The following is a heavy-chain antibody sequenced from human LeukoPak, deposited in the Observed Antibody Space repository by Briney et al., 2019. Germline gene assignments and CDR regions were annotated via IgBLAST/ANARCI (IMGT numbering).Heavy chain of an antibody. CDR3: AGKMSLDNSNSRAFDY. CDR1: GYNFNSHW. J-gene: IGHJ4*02. Sequence: GESLKISCKTSGYNFNSHWISWVRQMPGQGLECLGRIDPSDSYTNYNPSFQGHIIVSANSSISTAYLQWNSLRASDSGIYYCAGKMSLDNSNSRAFDYWGQGTLVTVSS. V-gene: IGHV5-10-1*01. D-gene: IGHD4-11*01. CDR2: IDPSDSYT.